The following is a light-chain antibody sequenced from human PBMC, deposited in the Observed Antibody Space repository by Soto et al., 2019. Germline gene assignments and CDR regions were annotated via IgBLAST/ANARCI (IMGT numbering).Light chain of an antibody. J-gene: IGKJ1*01. CDR3: RQYNSDQWT. CDR1: QGIRND. Sequence: DIQMTQSPSSLSASVGDRVTITCRASQGIRNDLGWYQQRPGKAPKRLIYGASSLQSGVPSRFSGRGSGTEFTLTISSLQPEDVASYYCRQYNSDQWTFGQGTKVEIK. V-gene: IGKV1-17*01. CDR2: GAS.